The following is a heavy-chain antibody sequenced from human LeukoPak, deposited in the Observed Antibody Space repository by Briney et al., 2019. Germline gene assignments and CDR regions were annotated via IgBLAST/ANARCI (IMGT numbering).Heavy chain of an antibody. CDR2: INPNSGGT. CDR3: AREDREDAFDI. J-gene: IGHJ3*02. CDR1: GYTFTGYY. Sequence: ASVKVSCKASGYTFTGYYMHWVRQAPGQGLEWMGWINPNSGGTNYAQKLQGRVTVTTDTSTSTAYMELRSLRSDDTAVYYCAREDREDAFDIWGQGTTVTVSS. V-gene: IGHV1-2*02.